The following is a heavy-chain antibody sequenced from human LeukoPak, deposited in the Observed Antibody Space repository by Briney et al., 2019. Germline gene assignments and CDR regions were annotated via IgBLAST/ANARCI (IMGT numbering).Heavy chain of an antibody. CDR2: IVPIFVIA. J-gene: IGHJ6*02. D-gene: IGHD6-13*01. V-gene: IGHV1-69*17. Sequence: SAKDSSKASGGSFSSYAITWGRPAPGQGLEWMGRIVPIFVIANYAQNFQGSVTLTADKSTSTAHMEMSSLRSEDTAVYYCATDSLGIAAAGTDYYFALDVWGQGTTVTVSS. CDR3: ATDSLGIAAAGTDYYFALDV. CDR1: GGSFSSYA.